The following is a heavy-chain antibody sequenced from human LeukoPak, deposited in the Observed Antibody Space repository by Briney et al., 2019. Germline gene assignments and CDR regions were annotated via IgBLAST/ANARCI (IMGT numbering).Heavy chain of an antibody. J-gene: IGHJ6*03. V-gene: IGHV3-23*01. D-gene: IGHD3-9*01. Sequence: GGSLRLSCAASGFTFSSYAMSWVRQAPGKGLEWVSAISGSGGATYYTDSVKGRFTISRDNSKNTLCLQMNSLRAEDTAVYYCAKDDWNYYFMDVWGRGTTVTVSS. CDR1: GFTFSSYA. CDR2: ISGSGGAT. CDR3: AKDDWNYYFMDV.